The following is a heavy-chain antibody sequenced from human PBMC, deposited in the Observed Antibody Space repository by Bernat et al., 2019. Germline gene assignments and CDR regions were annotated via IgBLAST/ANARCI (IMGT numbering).Heavy chain of an antibody. J-gene: IGHJ4*02. D-gene: IGHD6-19*01. V-gene: IGHV3-48*03. CDR2: ISSSGSTI. CDR3: AREALSEQWLVPDFDY. CDR1: GFTFSSYE. Sequence: EVQLVESGGGLVQPGGSLRLSCAASGFTFSSYEMNWVRQAPGKGLEWVSYISSSGSTIYYADSVKGRFTISRDTAKTSLYLQMNSLRAEDTAVYYCAREALSEQWLVPDFDYWGQGTLVTVSS.